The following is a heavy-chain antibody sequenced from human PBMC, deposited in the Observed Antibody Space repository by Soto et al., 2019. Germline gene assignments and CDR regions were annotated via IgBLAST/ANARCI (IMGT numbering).Heavy chain of an antibody. D-gene: IGHD4-17*01. J-gene: IGHJ4*02. V-gene: IGHV3-66*01. CDR2: IYSGGST. CDR1: GFTVSSNY. Sequence: EVQLVESGGGLVQPGGSLRLSCAASGFTVSSNYMSWVRQAPGKGLEWVSVIYSGGSTYYADSVKGRFTISGDNSKNTLYLQMNSLRAECTAVYYCARITSSNGCPRGHTDYWGQGPLVTVSS. CDR3: ARITSSNGCPRGHTDY.